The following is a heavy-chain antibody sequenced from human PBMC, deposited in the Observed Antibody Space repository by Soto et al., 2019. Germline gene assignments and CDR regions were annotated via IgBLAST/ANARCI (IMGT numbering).Heavy chain of an antibody. CDR2: ISSGSTYI. CDR1: GFTFNTYG. CDR3: ARVLAGYYYGSGSFDY. D-gene: IGHD3-10*01. V-gene: IGHV3-21*01. J-gene: IGHJ4*02. Sequence: EVQLVESGGGLVKPGGSLRLSCAASGFTFNTYGMNWVRQAPGKGLEWVSSISSGSTYIYYADSVKGRFTISRDNDKNSLYLQMNSLRAEDTAVYYCARVLAGYYYGSGSFDYWGQGTLVTVSS.